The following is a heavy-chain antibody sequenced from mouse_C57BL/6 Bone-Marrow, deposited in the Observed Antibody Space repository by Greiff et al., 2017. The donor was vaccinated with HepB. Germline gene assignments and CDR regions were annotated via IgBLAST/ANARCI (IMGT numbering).Heavy chain of an antibody. V-gene: IGHV5-2*01. Sequence: DVKLVESGGGLVQPGESLKLSCESNEYEFPSHDMSWVRKTPEKRLELVAAINSDGGSTYYPDTMERRFIISRDNTKQTLYLQMSSLRSEDTALYYCARQPSFICYDYDGWFAYWGQGTLVTVSA. D-gene: IGHD2-4*01. CDR3: ARQPSFICYDYDGWFAY. CDR1: EYEFPSHD. CDR2: INSDGGST. J-gene: IGHJ3*01.